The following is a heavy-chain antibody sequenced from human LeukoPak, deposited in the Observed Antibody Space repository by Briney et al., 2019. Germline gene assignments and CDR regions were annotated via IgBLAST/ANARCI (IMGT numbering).Heavy chain of an antibody. CDR2: ISGGSDYI. V-gene: IGHV3-21*01. J-gene: IGHJ4*02. CDR1: GFMFNGYS. D-gene: IGHD1-26*01. Sequence: GGSLRLSCAASGFMFNGYSMTWVRQAPGKGLEWVSYISGGSDYIYYTDSVKGRLTISRDNAKKSLYLQLSSLRVEDTAVYYCARWGLGPSFDSWGQGTLVTVSS. CDR3: ARWGLGPSFDS.